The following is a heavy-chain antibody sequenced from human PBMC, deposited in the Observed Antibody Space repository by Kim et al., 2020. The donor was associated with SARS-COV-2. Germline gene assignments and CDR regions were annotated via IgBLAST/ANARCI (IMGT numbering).Heavy chain of an antibody. J-gene: IGHJ4*01. V-gene: IGHV3-30*04. CDR3: ARGCRTYSSGCPFDY. CDR1: GFTFSSYA. D-gene: IGHD6-19*01. Sequence: GGSLRLSCAASGFTFSSYAMHWVRQAPGKGLEWVAVISYDGSNKYYADSVKGRFTISRDNSKNTLYLQMNSLRAEDTAVYYCARGCRTYSSGCPFDYWG. CDR2: ISYDGSNK.